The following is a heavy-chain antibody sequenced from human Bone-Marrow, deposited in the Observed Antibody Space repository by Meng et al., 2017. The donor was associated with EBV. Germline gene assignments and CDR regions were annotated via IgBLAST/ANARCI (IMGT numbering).Heavy chain of an antibody. CDR3: ARGSGRWTFDY. V-gene: IGHV3-11*01. CDR2: ISNSGTTI. Sequence: VQCGQSGGDLVRPGGSLRLSCAASGFIFSDSYMSWIRQTPGKGLEWISYISNSGTTIKYADSVKGRFTISRDNAKNSLYLQMNSLRADDTAVYFCARGSGRWTFDYWGQGTLVTVSS. D-gene: IGHD1-26*01. J-gene: IGHJ4*02. CDR1: GFIFSDSY.